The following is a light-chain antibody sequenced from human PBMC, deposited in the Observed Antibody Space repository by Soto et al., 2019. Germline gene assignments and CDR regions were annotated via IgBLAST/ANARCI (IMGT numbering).Light chain of an antibody. CDR1: QRLNNS. CDR3: QEYSALPLT. Sequence: EIVMTQSPATLSVSPGEKATISSRASQRLNNSLAWYQQKPGQGPRLLIYFASTRATGIPARFSGSGSGTEFSLTISSLHSEDFASYYCQEYSALPLTFGGGTKVET. V-gene: IGKV3-15*01. J-gene: IGKJ4*01. CDR2: FAS.